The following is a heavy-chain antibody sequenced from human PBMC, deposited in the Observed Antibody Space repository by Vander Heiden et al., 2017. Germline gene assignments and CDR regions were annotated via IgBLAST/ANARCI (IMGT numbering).Heavy chain of an antibody. CDR2: LDPESGET. V-gene: IGHV1-24*01. J-gene: IGHJ6*02. CDR1: AYTLGELS. CDR3: ATEAGNVVTTPPFYYYGLDV. D-gene: IGHD4-17*01. Sequence: QVPLVQSGAELKKPGASVKVSCKVSAYTLGELSMHWVRQAPGKGLEWMGGLDPESGETIYAPAFVGRVTMTEDTFPDTAYMELSSLRSEDTAVYYCATEAGNVVTTPPFYYYGLDVWGQGTTVTVSS.